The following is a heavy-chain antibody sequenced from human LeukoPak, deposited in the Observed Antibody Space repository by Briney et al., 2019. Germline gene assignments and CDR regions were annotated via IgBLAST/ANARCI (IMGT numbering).Heavy chain of an antibody. CDR2: VTNSGGST. CDR3: AKTPRYCSSTSCYDY. V-gene: IGHV3-23*01. Sequence: TGGSLRLSCAASGFTFSSYAMSWVRQAPGKGLEWVSTVTNSGGSTYYADSVKGRFTISRDNSKNTLYLQMNSPRAEDTAVYYCAKTPRYCSSTSCYDYWGQGTLVTVSS. CDR1: GFTFSSYA. D-gene: IGHD2-2*01. J-gene: IGHJ4*02.